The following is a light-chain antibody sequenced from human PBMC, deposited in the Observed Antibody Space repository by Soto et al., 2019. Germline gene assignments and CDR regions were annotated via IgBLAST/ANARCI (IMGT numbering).Light chain of an antibody. CDR1: ESVSNN. Sequence: EIVLTQSPATLSVSQGERATLSCRASESVSNNLAWYQQKPGQAPRLLIFGASARATGIPARFSGGGSGTEFTLSISSLQSEDFAVYYCQQSNKWPLTFGGGTKVEIK. CDR2: GAS. J-gene: IGKJ4*01. CDR3: QQSNKWPLT. V-gene: IGKV3-15*01.